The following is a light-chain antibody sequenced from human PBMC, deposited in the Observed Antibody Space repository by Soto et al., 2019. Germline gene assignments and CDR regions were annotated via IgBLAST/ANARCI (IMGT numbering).Light chain of an antibody. J-gene: IGKJ4*01. CDR2: DAS. CDR3: QQYNAL. V-gene: IGKV1-5*01. CDR1: LSINRW. Sequence: DIQMTQSPSTLSASVGDRVTITCRASLSINRWLAWYQQKPGKAPKLLIYDASSLESGVPSRFSGSGSGTEFTLTISSPQPDDFATYYCQQYNALFGGGTKVDIK.